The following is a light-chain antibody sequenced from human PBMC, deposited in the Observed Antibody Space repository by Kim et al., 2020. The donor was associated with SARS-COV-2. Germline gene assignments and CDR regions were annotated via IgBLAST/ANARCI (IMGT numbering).Light chain of an antibody. V-gene: IGKV3-11*01. CDR1: QNLRSY. Sequence: EIVLTQSPATLSMSPGERATLSCRASQNLRSYLAWYQQKPGQAPRLLIYDASNRATGIPARFSGSGSGTDFTLTISSLEPEDFAVYYCQQRDNWSFGQGTKLEI. J-gene: IGKJ2*01. CDR2: DAS. CDR3: QQRDNWS.